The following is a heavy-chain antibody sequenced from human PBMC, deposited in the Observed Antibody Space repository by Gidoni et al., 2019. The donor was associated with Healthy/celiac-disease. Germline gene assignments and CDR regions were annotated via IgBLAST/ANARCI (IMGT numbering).Heavy chain of an antibody. CDR1: GFTFSDYY. Sequence: QVPLVESGGGLVTPGGSLSLSCSAPGFTFSDYYMGWIRQAPGKGLECVSYISSRGSTRYYADSVKGRFTNSRDNAKNSRYLQRNSLRAEDTAVYYCARDRVYGGERSDAFDIWGQGTMGTVSS. CDR3: ARDRVYGGERSDAFDI. D-gene: IGHD3-16*01. J-gene: IGHJ3*02. V-gene: IGHV3-11*01. CDR2: ISSRGSTR.